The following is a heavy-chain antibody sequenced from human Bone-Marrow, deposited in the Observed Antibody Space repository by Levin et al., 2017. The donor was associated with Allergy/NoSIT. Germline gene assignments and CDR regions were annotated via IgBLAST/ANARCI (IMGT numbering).Heavy chain of an antibody. Sequence: PGGSLRLSCTASGFTFGDYAMSWVRQAPGKGLEWVGFIRSKAYGGTTEYAASVKGRFTISRDDSKSIAYLQMNSLKTEDTAVYYCTRVWGYGDSPSDYYYYMDVWGKGTTVTVSS. CDR3: TRVWGYGDSPSDYYYYMDV. J-gene: IGHJ6*03. CDR1: GFTFGDYA. V-gene: IGHV3-49*04. D-gene: IGHD4-17*01. CDR2: IRSKAYGGTT.